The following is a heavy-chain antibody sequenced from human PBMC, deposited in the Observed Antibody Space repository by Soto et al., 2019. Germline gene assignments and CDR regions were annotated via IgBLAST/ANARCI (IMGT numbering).Heavy chain of an antibody. CDR3: ARAQSGYSYGYFDY. CDR2: ISYDGSNK. D-gene: IGHD5-18*01. V-gene: IGHV3-30-3*01. Sequence: GGSLSLSCAASGFTFSSYAMHWVRQAPGKGLEWVAVISYDGSNKYYADSVKGRFTISRDNSKNTLYLQMNSLRAEDTAVYYCARAQSGYSYGYFDYWGQGTLVTVSS. CDR1: GFTFSSYA. J-gene: IGHJ4*02.